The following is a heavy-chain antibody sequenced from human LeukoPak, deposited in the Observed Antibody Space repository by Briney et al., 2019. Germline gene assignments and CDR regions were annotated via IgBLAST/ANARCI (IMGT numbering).Heavy chain of an antibody. CDR3: ARVLGYCSSTSCYGVNWFDP. J-gene: IGHJ5*02. CDR2: VSAYNGNT. V-gene: IGHV1-18*01. D-gene: IGHD2-2*01. Sequence: ASVKVSCKASGYTFTSYGISWLRQAPGQGLEWMGWVSAYNGNTNYAQKLQGRVTMTTDTSTSTAYMELRSLRSDDTAVYYCARVLGYCSSTSCYGVNWFDPWGQGTLVTVSS. CDR1: GYTFTSYG.